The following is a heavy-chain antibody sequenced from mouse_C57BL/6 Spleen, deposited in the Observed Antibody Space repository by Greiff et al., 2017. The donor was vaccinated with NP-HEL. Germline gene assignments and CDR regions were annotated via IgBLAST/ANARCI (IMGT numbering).Heavy chain of an antibody. CDR3: ARWEYYFDY. J-gene: IGHJ2*01. D-gene: IGHD4-1*01. V-gene: IGHV1-69*01. CDR1: GYTFTSYW. CDR2: IDPSDSYT. Sequence: QVQLKESGAELVMPGASVKLSCKASGYTFTSYWMHWVKQRPGQGLEWIGEIDPSDSYTNYNQKFKGKSTLTVDKSSSTAYMQLSSLTSEDSAVYYCARWEYYFDYWGQGTTLTVSS.